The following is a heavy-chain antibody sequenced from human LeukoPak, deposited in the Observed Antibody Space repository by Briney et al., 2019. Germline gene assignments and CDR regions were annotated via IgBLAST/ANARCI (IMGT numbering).Heavy chain of an antibody. CDR3: AKLAHLRRKYDFWSGFEDY. D-gene: IGHD3-3*01. V-gene: IGHV3-23*01. CDR2: ISGSGGST. J-gene: IGHJ4*02. Sequence: PGGSLRLSCAASGFTFSSYAMSWVRQAPGKGLEWVSAISGSGGSTYCADSVKGRFTISRDNSKNTLYLQMNSLRAEDTAVYYCAKLAHLRRKYDFWSGFEDYWGQGTLVTVSS. CDR1: GFTFSSYA.